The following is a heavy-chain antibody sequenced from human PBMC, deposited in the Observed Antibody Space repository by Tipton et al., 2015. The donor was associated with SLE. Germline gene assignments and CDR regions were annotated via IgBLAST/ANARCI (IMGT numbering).Heavy chain of an antibody. D-gene: IGHD2-2*01. V-gene: IGHV4-59*12. J-gene: IGHJ6*03. CDR3: ARGQGVVVAAAVGYYYSYMDV. CDR2: IYYSGST. CDR1: GGSISSYY. Sequence: TLSLTCTVSGGSISSYYWSWIRQPPGKGLEWIGYIYYSGSTNYNPSLKSRVTISVDTSKNQFSLKLSSVTAADTAVYYCARGQGVVVAAAVGYYYSYMDVWGKGTTVTVSS.